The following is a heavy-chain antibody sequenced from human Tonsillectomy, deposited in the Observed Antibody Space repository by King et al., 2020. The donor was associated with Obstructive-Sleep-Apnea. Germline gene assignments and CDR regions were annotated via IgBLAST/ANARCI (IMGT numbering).Heavy chain of an antibody. V-gene: IGHV4-34*01. CDR1: GGSFSGYY. J-gene: IGHJ4*02. D-gene: IGHD3-22*01. CDR2: INHSGST. Sequence: VQLQQWGAGLLKPSETLSLTCAVYGGSFSGYYWSWIRQPPGKGLEWIGEINHSGSTNYNPSLKSRVTISVDTSKNQFSLKLSSVTAADTAVYYCAREGYYYDSSGYYYDYFDCWGQGTLVTVSS. CDR3: AREGYYYDSSGYYYDYFDC.